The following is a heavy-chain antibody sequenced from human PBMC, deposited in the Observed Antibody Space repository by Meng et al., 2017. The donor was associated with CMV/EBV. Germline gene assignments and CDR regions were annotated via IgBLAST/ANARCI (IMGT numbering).Heavy chain of an antibody. V-gene: IGHV3-7*01. Sequence: GESLKISCTASGFTFGDYAMSWVRQAPGKGLEWVANIKQDGSEKYYVDSVKGRFTISRDNAKNSLYLQMNSLRAEDTAVYYCASHNVLLWFGELGYWGQGTLVTVSS. CDR3: ASHNVLLWFGELGY. CDR1: GFTFGDYA. CDR2: IKQDGSEK. D-gene: IGHD3-10*01. J-gene: IGHJ4*02.